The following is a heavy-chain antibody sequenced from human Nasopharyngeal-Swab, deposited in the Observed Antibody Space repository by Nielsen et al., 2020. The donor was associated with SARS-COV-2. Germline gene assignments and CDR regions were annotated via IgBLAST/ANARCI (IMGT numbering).Heavy chain of an antibody. J-gene: IGHJ4*02. D-gene: IGHD3-22*01. CDR2: INHSGST. CDR3: ARGSPSGYYPDY. CDR1: GGSFSGYY. V-gene: IGHV4-34*01. Sequence: SETLSLTCAVYGGSFSGYYWSWIRQPPGKGLEWIGEINHSGSTNYNPSLKSRVTISVDTSKNQFSLKLSSVTAADTAVYYCARGSPSGYYPDYWDQGTLVTVSS.